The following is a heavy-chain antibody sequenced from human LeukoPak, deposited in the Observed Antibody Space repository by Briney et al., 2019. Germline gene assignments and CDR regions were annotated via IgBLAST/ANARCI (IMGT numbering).Heavy chain of an antibody. CDR1: GYTFTSYY. D-gene: IGHD3-10*01. CDR2: INPNSGGT. Sequence: GASVKVSCKASGYTFTSYYMHWVRQAPGQGLEWMGWINPNSGGTNCAQKFQGRVTMTRDTSISTAYMELSRLRSDDTAVYYCARVGRVRDPGGWFDPWGQGTLVTVSS. V-gene: IGHV1-2*02. CDR3: ARVGRVRDPGGWFDP. J-gene: IGHJ5*02.